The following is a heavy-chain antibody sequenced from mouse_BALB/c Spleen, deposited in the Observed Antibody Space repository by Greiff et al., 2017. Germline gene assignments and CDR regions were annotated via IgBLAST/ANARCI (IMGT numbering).Heavy chain of an antibody. D-gene: IGHD1-2*01. CDR1: GYTFTSYV. CDR3: VYGTSYWYFDV. V-gene: IGHV1-14*01. CDR2: INPYNDGT. J-gene: IGHJ1*01. Sequence: EVQLVESGPELVKPGASVKMSCKASGYTFTSYVMHWVKQKPGQGLEWIGYINPYNDGTKYNEKFKGKATLTSDKSSSTAYMELSSLTSEDSAVYYCVYGTSYWYFDVWGAGTTVTVSS.